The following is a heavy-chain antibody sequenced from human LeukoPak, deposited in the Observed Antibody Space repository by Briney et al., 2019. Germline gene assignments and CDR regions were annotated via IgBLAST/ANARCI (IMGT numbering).Heavy chain of an antibody. J-gene: IGHJ6*02. CDR1: GYTFTSYG. V-gene: IGHV1-18*01. CDR3: AGAVAGKHYYYGMDV. Sequence: ASVKVSCKASGYTFTSYGISWVRQAPGQGLEWMGWISAYNGNTNYAQKLQGRVTMTTDTSTSTAYMELRSLRSDDTAVYYCAGAVAGKHYYYGMDVWGQGTTVTVSS. D-gene: IGHD6-19*01. CDR2: ISAYNGNT.